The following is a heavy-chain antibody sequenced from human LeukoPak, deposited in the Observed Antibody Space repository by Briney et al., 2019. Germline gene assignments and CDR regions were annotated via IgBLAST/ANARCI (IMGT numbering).Heavy chain of an antibody. CDR3: ARLTDELPDFDY. CDR2: IIPIFGTA. J-gene: IGHJ4*02. Sequence: GSSVMVSCKASGGTFSSYAISWVRQAPGQGLEWMGGIIPIFGTANYAQKFQGRVTITADESTSTAYMELSSLRSEDTAVYYCARLTDELPDFDYWGQGTLVTVSS. D-gene: IGHD3-10*01. V-gene: IGHV1-69*01. CDR1: GGTFSSYA.